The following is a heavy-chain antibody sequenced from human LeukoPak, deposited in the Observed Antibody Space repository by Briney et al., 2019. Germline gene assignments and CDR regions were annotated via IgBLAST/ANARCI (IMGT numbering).Heavy chain of an antibody. CDR2: FDPEDGET. CDR3: ATRYCSSTSCYFIY. Sequence: ASVKVSCKVSGYTLTELSMHWVRQAPGKGLERMGGFDPEDGETIYAQKFQGRVTMTEDTSTDTAYMELSSLRSEDTAVYYCATRYCSSTSCYFIYWGQGTLVTVSS. CDR1: GYTLTELS. V-gene: IGHV1-24*01. D-gene: IGHD2-2*01. J-gene: IGHJ4*02.